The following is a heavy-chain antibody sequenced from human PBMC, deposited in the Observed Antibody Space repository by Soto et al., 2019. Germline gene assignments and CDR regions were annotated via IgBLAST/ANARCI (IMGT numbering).Heavy chain of an antibody. Sequence: VASVKVSCKASGYTLTSYYMHWVRQAPGQGLEWMGIINPSGGSTSYAQKFQGRVTMTRDTSTSTVYMELSSLRSEDTAVYYCARDLGEYCSGGSCYSDSVYYFDYWGQGTLVTVSS. CDR3: ARDLGEYCSGGSCYSDSVYYFDY. CDR2: INPSGGST. J-gene: IGHJ4*02. V-gene: IGHV1-46*03. D-gene: IGHD2-15*01. CDR1: GYTLTSYY.